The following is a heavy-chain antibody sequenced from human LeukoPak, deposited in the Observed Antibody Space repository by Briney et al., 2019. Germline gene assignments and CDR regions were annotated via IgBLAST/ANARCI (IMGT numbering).Heavy chain of an antibody. J-gene: IGHJ6*03. CDR2: ISTYNGNT. CDR1: GYIFTSYG. D-gene: IGHD1-26*01. V-gene: IGHV1-18*01. Sequence: ASVKVSCKASGYIFTSYGISWVRQAPGQGFEWMGWISTYNGNTNYAQKLQGRVTLTTDTSTTTAYMELRSLRSDDTAVYYCARTGGSFYFYYYMDVWGKGTTVTVSS. CDR3: ARTGGSFYFYYYMDV.